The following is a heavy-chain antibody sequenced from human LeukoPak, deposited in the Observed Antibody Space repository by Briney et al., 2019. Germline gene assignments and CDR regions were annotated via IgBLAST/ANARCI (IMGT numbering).Heavy chain of an antibody. Sequence: GGSLRLSCAASGFTFSSYSMNWVRQAPGKGLEWVSSISSSSSYIYYAGSVKGRFTISRDNAKNSLYLQMNSLRAEDTAVYYCARDVGPRVYYDSSGPPRFDPWGQGTLVTVSS. J-gene: IGHJ5*02. CDR2: ISSSSSYI. D-gene: IGHD3-22*01. V-gene: IGHV3-21*01. CDR1: GFTFSSYS. CDR3: ARDVGPRVYYDSSGPPRFDP.